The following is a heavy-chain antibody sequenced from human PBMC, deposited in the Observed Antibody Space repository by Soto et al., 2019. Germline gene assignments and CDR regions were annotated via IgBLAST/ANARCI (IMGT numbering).Heavy chain of an antibody. J-gene: IGHJ6*02. Sequence: QVQLVQSGAEVKKPGSSVKVSCKASGGTFSSYAISWVRQAPGQGLEWMGGIIPIFGTANYAQKFQGRVTITADESTSTAYMELSGLRSEDTAVYYCARERASEVSCSSTSCYKDYYYYGMDVWGQGTKVTVSS. D-gene: IGHD2-2*02. V-gene: IGHV1-69*01. CDR1: GGTFSSYA. CDR2: IIPIFGTA. CDR3: ARERASEVSCSSTSCYKDYYYYGMDV.